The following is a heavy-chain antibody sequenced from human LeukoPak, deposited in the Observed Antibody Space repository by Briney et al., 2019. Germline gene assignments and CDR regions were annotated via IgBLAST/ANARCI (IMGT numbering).Heavy chain of an antibody. Sequence: SVKVSCKASGGTFSSYGISWVRQAPGQGLEWMARIIPIFGTANYAQKFQGRVTITADESTSTAYMELSSLRSEDTAVYYCARDMYSSSSFSLDYWGQGTLVTVSS. V-gene: IGHV1-69*15. CDR3: ARDMYSSSSFSLDY. J-gene: IGHJ4*02. CDR1: GGTFSSYG. D-gene: IGHD6-6*01. CDR2: IIPIFGTA.